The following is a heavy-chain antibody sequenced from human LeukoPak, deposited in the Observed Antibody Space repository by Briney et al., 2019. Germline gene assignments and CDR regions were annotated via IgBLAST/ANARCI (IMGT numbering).Heavy chain of an antibody. CDR3: AREGGYYGSGSYSDFDY. CDR1: GGSISSYY. V-gene: IGHV4-4*07. J-gene: IGHJ4*02. CDR2: IYTSGST. D-gene: IGHD3-10*01. Sequence: SETLSLTCTVSGGSISSYYWSWIRQPAGKGLEWIGGIYTSGSTNYNPSLKSRVTMSVDTSKNQFSLKLSSVTAADTAVYYCAREGGYYGSGSYSDFDYWGQGTLVTVSS.